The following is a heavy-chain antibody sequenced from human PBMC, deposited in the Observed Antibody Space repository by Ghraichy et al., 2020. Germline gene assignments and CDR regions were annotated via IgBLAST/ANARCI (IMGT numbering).Heavy chain of an antibody. Sequence: GGSLRLSCAASGFTVSSDYMSWVRQAPGKGLEWVSVIYRGGSTYYADSVQGRFTISRDNSKNTLYLQMNSLRAEDTAVYYCARGGAFSPGDSWGQGTLVTVSS. V-gene: IGHV3-53*01. CDR1: GFTVSSDY. CDR3: ARGGAFSPGDS. D-gene: IGHD2/OR15-2a*01. J-gene: IGHJ4*02. CDR2: IYRGGST.